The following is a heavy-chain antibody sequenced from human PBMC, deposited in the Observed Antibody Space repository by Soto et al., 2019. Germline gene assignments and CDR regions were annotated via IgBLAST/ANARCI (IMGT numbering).Heavy chain of an antibody. V-gene: IGHV3-48*03. Sequence: ESGGGLVQPGGSLRLSCSASGFTFSSYDMTWVRQAPGKGLEWVSFITDSGSTMFYADSVKGRISISRDNAKNSLYLEVNSLRAEDTAVYYCARSSSAAVFDHWGQGTLVTVSS. CDR2: ITDSGSTM. D-gene: IGHD6-6*01. J-gene: IGHJ4*02. CDR3: ARSSSAAVFDH. CDR1: GFTFSSYD.